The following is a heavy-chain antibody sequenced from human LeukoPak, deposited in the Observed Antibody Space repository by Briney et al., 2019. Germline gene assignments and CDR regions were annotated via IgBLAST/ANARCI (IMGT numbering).Heavy chain of an antibody. CDR1: GFTFSSYA. CDR3: ARGRYDSSGYFDY. V-gene: IGHV3-30-3*01. D-gene: IGHD3-22*01. Sequence: GGSLRLSCAASGFTFSSYAMYWVRQAPGKGLEWVAVISYDGSNKYYADSVKGRFTISRDNSKNTLYLQMNSLRAEDTAVYYCARGRYDSSGYFDYWGQGTLVTVSS. CDR2: ISYDGSNK. J-gene: IGHJ4*02.